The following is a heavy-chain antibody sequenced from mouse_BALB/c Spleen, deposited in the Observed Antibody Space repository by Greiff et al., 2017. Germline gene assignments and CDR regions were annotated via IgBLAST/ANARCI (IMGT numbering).Heavy chain of an antibody. Sequence: QVQLKESGPELVKPGASVRISCKASGYTFTSYYIHWVKQRPGQGLEWIGWIYPGNVNTKYNEKFKGKATLTADKSSSTAYMQLSSLTSEDSAVYFCARADYWYFDVWGAGTTVTVSS. J-gene: IGHJ1*01. CDR3: ARADYWYFDV. CDR2: IYPGNVNT. V-gene: IGHV1S56*01. CDR1: GYTFTSYY.